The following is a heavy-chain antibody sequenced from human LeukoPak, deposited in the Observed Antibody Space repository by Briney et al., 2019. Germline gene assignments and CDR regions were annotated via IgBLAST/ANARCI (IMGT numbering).Heavy chain of an antibody. CDR1: GGSISSGGYY. Sequence: SETLSLTCTVSGGSISSGGYYWGWIRQPPGKGLEWIENIHYTGSTYYNPSLKRRVTISIDTSKNQFSLKLSSVTAADTAVYYCAGVPRFGESDAFDIWGQGTMVTVSS. CDR3: AGVPRFGESDAFDI. CDR2: IHYTGST. D-gene: IGHD3-10*01. V-gene: IGHV4-39*07. J-gene: IGHJ3*02.